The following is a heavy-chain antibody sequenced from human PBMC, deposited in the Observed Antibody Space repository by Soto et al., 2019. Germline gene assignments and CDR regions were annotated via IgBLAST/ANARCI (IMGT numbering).Heavy chain of an antibody. Sequence: PSETLSLTCTVSGGSISSGGYYWSWIRQHPGKGLEWIGYIYYSGSTYYNPSLKSRVTISVDTSKNQFSLKLSSVTAADTAVYYCARGPDPGNCSGGSCYSFQPLQKWGQGTLVTVSS. CDR3: ARGPDPGNCSGGSCYSFQPLQK. CDR2: IYYSGST. V-gene: IGHV4-31*03. D-gene: IGHD2-15*01. J-gene: IGHJ1*01. CDR1: GGSISSGGYY.